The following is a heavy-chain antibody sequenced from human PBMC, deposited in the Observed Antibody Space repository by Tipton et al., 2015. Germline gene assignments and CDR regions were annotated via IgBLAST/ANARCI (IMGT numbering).Heavy chain of an antibody. J-gene: IGHJ4*02. Sequence: TLSLTCSVPGDSISSSNWWSWVRQPPGKGLEWIGEIHHGGSTNYNPSLKSRVTMSVDTSKNHFSLHLSSVTAADTAVYYCAREVWYNDSTGYDYWGQGTLVTVSS. D-gene: IGHD3-22*01. CDR1: GDSISSSNW. CDR3: AREVWYNDSTGYDY. CDR2: IHHGGST. V-gene: IGHV4-4*02.